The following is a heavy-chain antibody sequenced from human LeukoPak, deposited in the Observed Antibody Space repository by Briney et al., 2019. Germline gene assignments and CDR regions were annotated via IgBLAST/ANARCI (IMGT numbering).Heavy chain of an antibody. CDR1: GFTVSSNY. CDR2: ISYDGSNK. V-gene: IGHV3-30*03. CDR3: ATRNYGDGIDP. J-gene: IGHJ5*02. Sequence: GGSLRLSCAASGFTVSSNYMSWVRQAPGKGLEWVAVISYDGSNKYYADSVKGRFTIPRDNSKNTLYLQMNSLRAEDTAVYYCATRNYGDGIDPWGQGTLVTVSS. D-gene: IGHD4-17*01.